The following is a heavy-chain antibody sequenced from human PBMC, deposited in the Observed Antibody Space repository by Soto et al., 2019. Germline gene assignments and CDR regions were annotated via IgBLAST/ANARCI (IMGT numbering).Heavy chain of an antibody. J-gene: IGHJ6*02. CDR3: ARESRDTADGLDV. Sequence: QVQLQESGPGLVKPSETLSLRCSVSGGSIRTIYWTWVRQPAGQGLEWIGRIHTSGSSNYNPSLERRGTLSIDTPRNEFSLKLKSVAVADTAVYYCARESRDTADGLDVWGQGTAVTVSS. D-gene: IGHD5-18*01. V-gene: IGHV4-4*07. CDR1: GGSIRTIY. CDR2: IHTSGSS.